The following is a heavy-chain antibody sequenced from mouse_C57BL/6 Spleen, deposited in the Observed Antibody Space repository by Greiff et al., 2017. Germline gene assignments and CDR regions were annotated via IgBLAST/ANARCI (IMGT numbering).Heavy chain of an antibody. D-gene: IGHD4-1*01. CDR1: GYSFTGYY. CDR2: INPSTGGT. V-gene: IGHV1-42*01. Sequence: EVKLVESGPELVKPGASVKISCKASGYSFTGYYMNWVKQSPEKSLEWIGEINPSTGGTTYNQKFKAKATLTVDKSSSTAYMQLKSLTSEDSAVYYCARGATGTGDYWGQGTTLTVSS. J-gene: IGHJ2*01. CDR3: ARGATGTGDY.